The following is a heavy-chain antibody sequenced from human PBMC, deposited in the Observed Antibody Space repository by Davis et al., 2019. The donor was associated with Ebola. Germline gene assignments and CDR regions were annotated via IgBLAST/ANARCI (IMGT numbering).Heavy chain of an antibody. CDR3: ARGMDGDHDY. CDR1: GGSISSSSYY. D-gene: IGHD4-17*01. CDR2: IYYSGST. J-gene: IGHJ4*02. Sequence: PSETLSLTCTVSGGSISSSSYYWGWLRQPPGKGLEWIGSIYYSGSTYYNPSLKSRVTISVDTSKNQFSLKLSSVTAADTAVYYCARGMDGDHDYWGQGTLVTVSS. V-gene: IGHV4-39*01.